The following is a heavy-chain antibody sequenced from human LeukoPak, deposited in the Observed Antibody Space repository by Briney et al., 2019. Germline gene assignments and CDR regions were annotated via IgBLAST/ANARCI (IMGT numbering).Heavy chain of an antibody. Sequence: KPSETLSLTCTVSGDSISSYYWSWIRQPPGKGLEWIGYIYYSGSTKYNPSLKSRVTISVDTSKNQFSLKLSSVTAADTAVYYCARHPTGPGGMDVWGQGTTVTVSS. D-gene: IGHD2-8*02. V-gene: IGHV4-59*08. J-gene: IGHJ6*02. CDR3: ARHPTGPGGMDV. CDR1: GDSISSYY. CDR2: IYYSGST.